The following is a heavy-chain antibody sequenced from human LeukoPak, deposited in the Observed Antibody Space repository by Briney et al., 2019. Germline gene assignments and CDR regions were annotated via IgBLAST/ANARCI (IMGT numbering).Heavy chain of an antibody. Sequence: ASVKGSCKASGYTFTSYGISWVRQAPGQGLEWMGWISAYNGNTNYAQKLQGRVTMTTDTSTSTAYMELRSLRSDDTAVYYCARGRYCSSTSCYPARYWGQGTLVTVSS. D-gene: IGHD2-2*01. CDR2: ISAYNGNT. V-gene: IGHV1-18*04. J-gene: IGHJ4*02. CDR3: ARGRYCSSTSCYPARY. CDR1: GYTFTSYG.